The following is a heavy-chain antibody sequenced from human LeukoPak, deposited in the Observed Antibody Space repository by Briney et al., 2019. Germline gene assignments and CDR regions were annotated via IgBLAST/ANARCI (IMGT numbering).Heavy chain of an antibody. Sequence: GASVKVSCKASGYTFTEYYMHWVRQAPGQGLEWMGWINPNSGGANYAEKFQGRVTMTRDTSINTAYMELSRLRYDDTALYYCARGQSLNDYWGQGTLVTVSS. CDR2: INPNSGGA. V-gene: IGHV1-2*02. CDR3: ARGQSLNDY. J-gene: IGHJ4*02. CDR1: GYTFTEYY.